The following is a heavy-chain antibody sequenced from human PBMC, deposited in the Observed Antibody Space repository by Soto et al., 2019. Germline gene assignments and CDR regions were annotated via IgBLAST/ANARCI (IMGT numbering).Heavy chain of an antibody. Sequence: SETLSLTCAVSGGSVGSGSYYWSWIRQPLGKGLEWIGYIYYSGNTDYNPSPRGRASISVNKAKNHFSLQLTPVTAADTAIYYCARDSVLAYYSRHRNPYWFDPWGQGTLVTVSS. CDR2: IYYSGNT. D-gene: IGHD3-10*01. CDR1: GGSVGSGSYY. J-gene: IGHJ5*02. CDR3: ARDSVLAYYSRHRNPYWFDP. V-gene: IGHV4-61*03.